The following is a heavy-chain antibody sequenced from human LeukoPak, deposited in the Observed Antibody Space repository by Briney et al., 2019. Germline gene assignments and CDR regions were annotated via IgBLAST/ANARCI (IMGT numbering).Heavy chain of an antibody. D-gene: IGHD3-22*01. Sequence: ASVKVSCKASGYTFTSYGISWVRQAPGQGLEWMGWISAYNGNTNYAQKLQGRVTMTTDTSTSTAYMELRSLRSDDTAVYYCARDERYYDSSGYYYLFDYWGQGTLVTVSS. V-gene: IGHV1-18*01. CDR1: GYTFTSYG. J-gene: IGHJ4*02. CDR2: ISAYNGNT. CDR3: ARDERYYDSSGYYYLFDY.